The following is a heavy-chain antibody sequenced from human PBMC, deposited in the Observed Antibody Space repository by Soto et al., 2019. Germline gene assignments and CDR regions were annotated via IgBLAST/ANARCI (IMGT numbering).Heavy chain of an antibody. CDR3: AGQYSSSSVEF. CDR1: EVTFSDYY. Sequence: PVGPLTLSCAASEVTFSDYYMNWIRQAPGKGLEWVSYISIGAITIYYADSVKGRFTIPRDNAKNSLYLQMNSLRAEDTAVYYCAGQYSSSSVEFWGQGTLVTVSS. J-gene: IGHJ4*02. D-gene: IGHD6-6*01. CDR2: ISIGAITI. V-gene: IGHV3-11*01.